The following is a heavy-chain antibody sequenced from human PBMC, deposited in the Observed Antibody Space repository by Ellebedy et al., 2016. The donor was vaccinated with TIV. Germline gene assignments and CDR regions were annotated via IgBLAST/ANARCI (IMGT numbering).Heavy chain of an antibody. J-gene: IGHJ6*02. D-gene: IGHD2-15*01. CDR2: ISSSGTTK. Sequence: GESLKISCAASGFPFSSFEFNWVRQSPGKGLEWVSYISSSGTTKYYADSVKGRFTISRDNAKTSLYLQMNSLRAEDTAVYYCAAAHYYFYGKDVWGQGTRVTVSS. V-gene: IGHV3-48*03. CDR1: GFPFSSFE. CDR3: AAAHYYFYGKDV.